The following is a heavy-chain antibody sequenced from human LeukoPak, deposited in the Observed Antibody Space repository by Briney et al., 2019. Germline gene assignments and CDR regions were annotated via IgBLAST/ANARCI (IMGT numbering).Heavy chain of an antibody. D-gene: IGHD3-10*01. CDR2: ISSSGSTI. Sequence: GGSLRLSCAASGFTFSSYEMNWVRQAPGKGLEWVSYISSSGSTIYYADSVKGRFTISRDNAKNSLYLQMNSLRAEVTAVYYCAGDATYYYGSGSPNWFDPWGQGTLVTVSS. CDR1: GFTFSSYE. CDR3: AGDATYYYGSGSPNWFDP. J-gene: IGHJ5*02. V-gene: IGHV3-48*03.